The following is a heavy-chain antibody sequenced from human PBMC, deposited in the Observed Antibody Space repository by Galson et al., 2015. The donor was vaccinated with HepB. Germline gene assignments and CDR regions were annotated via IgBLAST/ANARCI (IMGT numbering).Heavy chain of an antibody. D-gene: IGHD3-10*01. CDR2: MKSKTDGGTT. V-gene: IGHV3-15*07. CDR3: TTDPYMVRGVNVYHYHDLDV. Sequence: SLRLSCAASGFPFIDAWMNWVRQAPGKGLEWVGRMKSKTDGGTTDYAAPVKGRFTISRDDSQNTLYLQMNSLKTDDAAVYSCTTDPYMVRGVNVYHYHDLDVWGQGTTVIVSS. CDR1: GFPFIDAW. J-gene: IGHJ6*02.